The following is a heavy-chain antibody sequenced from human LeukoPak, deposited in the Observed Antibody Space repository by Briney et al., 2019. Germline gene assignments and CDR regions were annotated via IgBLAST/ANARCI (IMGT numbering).Heavy chain of an antibody. V-gene: IGHV1-69*05. J-gene: IGHJ4*02. Sequence: RASVKVSCKASGGTFSSYAISWVRQAPGQGLEWMGRIIPIFGTANYAQKFQGRVTITTDESTSTAYMELSSLRSEDTAVYSCARPGYGSGSYYMWGQGTLVTVSS. CDR3: ARPGYGSGSYYM. CDR1: GGTFSSYA. D-gene: IGHD3-10*01. CDR2: IIPIFGTA.